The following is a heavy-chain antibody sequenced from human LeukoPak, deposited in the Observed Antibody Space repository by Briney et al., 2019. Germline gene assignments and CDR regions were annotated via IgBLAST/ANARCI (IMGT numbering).Heavy chain of an antibody. CDR3: ARISSSNWYNERGAFDV. Sequence: SETLSLTCTVSGASISSYYWSWVRQPPGKGLEWIGFVYYTGSTNYSPSLKSRVTISVVTSKNQFSLKLRSLTAAAPAVDYCARISSSNWYNERGAFDVWGQGTMVTVSS. CDR2: VYYTGST. V-gene: IGHV4-59*01. CDR1: GASISSYY. D-gene: IGHD6-13*01. J-gene: IGHJ3*01.